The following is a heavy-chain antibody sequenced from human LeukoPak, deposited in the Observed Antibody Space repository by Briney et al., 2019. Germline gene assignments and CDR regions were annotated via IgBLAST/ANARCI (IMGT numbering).Heavy chain of an antibody. CDR3: ASYQDYGDYAYFDY. V-gene: IGHV4-34*01. Sequence: PSETLSLTCAVYGGSFRGYYWSWIRQPPGKGLEWIGEINHSASTNYNPSLKSRVTISVDTSKNQFSLKLSSVTAADTAVYYCASYQDYGDYAYFDYWGQGTLVTVSS. CDR2: INHSAST. J-gene: IGHJ4*02. CDR1: GGSFRGYY. D-gene: IGHD4-17*01.